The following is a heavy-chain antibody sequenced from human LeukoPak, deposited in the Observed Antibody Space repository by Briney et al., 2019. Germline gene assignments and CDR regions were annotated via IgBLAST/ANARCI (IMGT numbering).Heavy chain of an antibody. D-gene: IGHD6-13*01. CDR2: ISSSSSYI. J-gene: IGHJ4*02. Sequence: GGSLRLSCAASGFTFSSYSMNWVRQAPGKGLEWVSSISSSSSYIYYADSVKGRFTISRDNAKNSLYLQMNSLRAEDTAVYYRAKGSSWYYFDYWGQGTLVTVSS. V-gene: IGHV3-21*01. CDR1: GFTFSSYS. CDR3: AKGSSWYYFDY.